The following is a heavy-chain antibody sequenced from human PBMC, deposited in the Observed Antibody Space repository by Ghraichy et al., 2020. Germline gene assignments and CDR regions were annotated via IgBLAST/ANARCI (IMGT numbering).Heavy chain of an antibody. CDR3: ARVDSGSYYPRGYFDY. CDR1: GGSISSYY. V-gene: IGHV4-59*01. Sequence: SETLSLTCTVSGGSISSYYWSWIRQPPGKGLEWIGYIYYSGSTNYNPSLKSRVTISVDTSKNQFSLKLSSVTAADTAVYYCARVDSGSYYPRGYFDYWGQGTLVTVSS. CDR2: IYYSGST. J-gene: IGHJ4*02. D-gene: IGHD1-26*01.